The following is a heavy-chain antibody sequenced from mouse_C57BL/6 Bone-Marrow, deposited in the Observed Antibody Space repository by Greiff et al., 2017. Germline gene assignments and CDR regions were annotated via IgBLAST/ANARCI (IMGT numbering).Heavy chain of an antibody. Sequence: QVQLQQPGAELVRPGSSVKLSCKASGYTFTSYWMHWVKQRPIQGLEWIGNIDPSDSETHYNQKFKDKATLTVDKSSSTAYMPLSSLTSEGSAVYYCARRGSFDYWGQGTTLTVSS. V-gene: IGHV1-52*01. J-gene: IGHJ2*01. CDR3: ARRGSFDY. CDR1: GYTFTSYW. CDR2: IDPSDSET.